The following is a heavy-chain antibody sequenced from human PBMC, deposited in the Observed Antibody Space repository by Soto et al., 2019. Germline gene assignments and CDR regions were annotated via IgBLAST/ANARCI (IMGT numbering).Heavy chain of an antibody. J-gene: IGHJ5*02. CDR3: AGACGIVCYP. D-gene: IGHD2-21*02. V-gene: IGHV4-61*01. CDR2: IYYSGST. Sequence: SETLSLTCTVSGGSVSSGSYYWSWIRQPPGKGLEWIGYIYYSGSTNYNPSLKSRVTISVDTSKNQFSLKLSSVTAADTAVYYCAGACGIVCYPWGQGSLVTVSS. CDR1: GGSVSSGSYY.